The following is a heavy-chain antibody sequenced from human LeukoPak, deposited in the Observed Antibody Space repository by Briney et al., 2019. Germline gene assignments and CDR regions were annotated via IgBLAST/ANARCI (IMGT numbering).Heavy chain of an antibody. V-gene: IGHV3-53*05. CDR1: GFTVSTNY. CDR3: TKAPLMSCTGAFCYPFDS. D-gene: IGHD2-8*02. Sequence: GGSLRLSCVVSGFTVSTNYMSWVRQAPGKGLEWVSATVGSRPDTYHADSVKSRFTVSRDNSRNTLYLQMNNLRIEDSAVYYCTKAPLMSCTGAFCYPFDSWGQGVLVTVSS. J-gene: IGHJ4*02. CDR2: VGSRPDT.